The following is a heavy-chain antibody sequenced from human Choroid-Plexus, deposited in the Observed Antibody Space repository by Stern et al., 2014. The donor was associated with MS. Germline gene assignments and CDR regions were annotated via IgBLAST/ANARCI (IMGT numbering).Heavy chain of an antibody. V-gene: IGHV1-69*06. D-gene: IGHD3-16*01. J-gene: IGHJ4*02. CDR1: GGTFSSYA. CDR2: IIPITAEK. Sequence: VQLVESGAEVWKPGSSVKVSCKASGGTFSSYAISWGRQAPGQGLEWMGGIIPITAEKNYAHKVPGRVTITAERPPSEVPVELGALHPDHRAVDYCARDGGGGGVISYSCDSWGQGTLVTVSS. CDR3: ARDGGGGGVISYSCDS.